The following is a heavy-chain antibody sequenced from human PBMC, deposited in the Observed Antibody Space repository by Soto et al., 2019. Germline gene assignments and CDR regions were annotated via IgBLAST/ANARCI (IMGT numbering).Heavy chain of an antibody. CDR3: ARTYSSSWSNAEYFHH. D-gene: IGHD6-13*01. V-gene: IGHV3-33*03. J-gene: IGHJ1*01. Sequence: GGSLRLSCAASGFIFRNYGMHWVRQAPGKGLEWVAGLWYDGSNNYYADSVRGRFTISRDDSKNTLYLQMNSLRAEDSAVYYCARTYSSSWSNAEYFHHWGQGTLVTVSS. CDR2: LWYDGSNN. CDR1: GFIFRNYG.